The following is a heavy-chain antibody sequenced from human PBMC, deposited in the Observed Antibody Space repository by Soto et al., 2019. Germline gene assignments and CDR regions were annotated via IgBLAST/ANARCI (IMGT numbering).Heavy chain of an antibody. Sequence: QVQLQESGPGLVKPSGTLSLTCAVSGGSISSSNWWSWVRQPPGKGLRWIGEIYHSGSTNHNPSHKTPVPRSVDKSKDQPSLKLSSVTAADTAVYYCASLRGGYDYAMDVWGQGNTVTVSS. CDR3: ASLRGGYDYAMDV. V-gene: IGHV4-4*02. J-gene: IGHJ6*02. D-gene: IGHD3-10*01. CDR1: GGSISSSNW. CDR2: IYHSGST.